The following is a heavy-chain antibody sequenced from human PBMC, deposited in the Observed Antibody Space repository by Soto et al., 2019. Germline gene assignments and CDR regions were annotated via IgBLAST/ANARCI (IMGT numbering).Heavy chain of an antibody. CDR3: TKDRVPDGIYSFDF. CDR1: GFSFRDYS. V-gene: IGHV3-23*03. Sequence: EVQLLESGGDLVQPGGSLRLSCAASGFSFRDYSMNWFRQAPGKGLEWVAFIDLGGTSPDYSESVKGRFTISKDKSMKTVYLQMNSLRVEDAAVYYCTKDRVPDGIYSFDFWGQGALVTVSS. CDR2: IDLGGTSP. D-gene: IGHD2-21*01. J-gene: IGHJ4*02.